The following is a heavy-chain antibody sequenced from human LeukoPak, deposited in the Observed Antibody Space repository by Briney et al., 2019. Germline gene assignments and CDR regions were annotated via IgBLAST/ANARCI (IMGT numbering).Heavy chain of an antibody. V-gene: IGHV4-34*01. CDR3: ARGRSSSWYVIVSIWFDP. J-gene: IGHJ5*02. Sequence: SETLSLTCAVYGGSFSGYYWSWIRQPPGKGLEWIGEINHSGSTNYNPSLKSRVTISVDTSKNQFSLKLSSVTAADTAVYYCARGRSSSWYVIVSIWFDPWGQGTLVTVSS. D-gene: IGHD6-13*01. CDR1: GGSFSGYY. CDR2: INHSGST.